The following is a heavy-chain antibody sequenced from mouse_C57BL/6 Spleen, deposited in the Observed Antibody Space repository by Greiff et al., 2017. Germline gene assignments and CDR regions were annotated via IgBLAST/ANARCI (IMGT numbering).Heavy chain of an antibody. J-gene: IGHJ1*03. D-gene: IGHD1-1*01. CDR2: INPSNGGT. Sequence: QVQLQQPGTELVKPGASVKLSCKASGYTFTSYWMHRVKQRPGQGLEWIGNINPSNGGTNYNEKFKSKATLTVDKSSSTAYMQLSSLTSEDSAVYYCARSAIYYYGSSYGYFDVWGTGTTVTVSS. V-gene: IGHV1-53*01. CDR3: ARSAIYYYGSSYGYFDV. CDR1: GYTFTSYW.